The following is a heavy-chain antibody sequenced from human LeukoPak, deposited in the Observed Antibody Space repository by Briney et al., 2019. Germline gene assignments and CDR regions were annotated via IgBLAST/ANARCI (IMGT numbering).Heavy chain of an antibody. CDR3: ARVAGYGDPFDY. Sequence: PSETLSLTCTVSGGSISSYYWCWIRQPPGKGLEWIGYIYYSGSTNYNPSLKSRVTISVDTSKNQFSLKLSSVTAADTAVFYCARVAGYGDPFDYWGQGTLVTVSS. V-gene: IGHV4-59*12. CDR2: IYYSGST. D-gene: IGHD4-17*01. J-gene: IGHJ4*02. CDR1: GGSISSYY.